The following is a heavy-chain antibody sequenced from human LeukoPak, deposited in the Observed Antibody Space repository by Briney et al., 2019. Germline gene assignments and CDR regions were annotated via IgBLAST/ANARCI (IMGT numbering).Heavy chain of an antibody. J-gene: IGHJ4*02. D-gene: IGHD2-15*01. CDR2: ISGSGGST. CDR3: ARQLGYCSGGSCHFDN. Sequence: GGSLRLSCAASGFTFSSYALSWFGQAPGRGLEWVSAISGSGGSTYHADSVKGRFTISRDNSKNTVHLQMNSLRAEDTAVYHCARQLGYCSGGSCHFDNWGQGTLVTVSS. CDR1: GFTFSSYA. V-gene: IGHV3-23*01.